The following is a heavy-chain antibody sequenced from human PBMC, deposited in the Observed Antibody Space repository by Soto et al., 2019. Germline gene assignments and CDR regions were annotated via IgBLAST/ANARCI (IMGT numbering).Heavy chain of an antibody. CDR2: ISYDGSNK. CDR3: ARGIGITMVRGAAPFDY. V-gene: IGHV3-30-3*01. Sequence: QVQLVESGGGVVQPGRSLRLSCAASGFTFSSYAMHWVHQAPGKGLEWVAVISYDGSNKYYADSVKGRFTISRDNSKNTLYLQMNSLRAEDTAVYYCARGIGITMVRGAAPFDYWGQGTLVTVSS. CDR1: GFTFSSYA. J-gene: IGHJ4*02. D-gene: IGHD3-10*01.